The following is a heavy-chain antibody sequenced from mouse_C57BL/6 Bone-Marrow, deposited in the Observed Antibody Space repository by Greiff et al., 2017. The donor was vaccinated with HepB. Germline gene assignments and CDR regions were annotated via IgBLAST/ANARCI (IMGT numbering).Heavy chain of an antibody. CDR2: IWSGGST. CDR3: AKTIGVVATIYYAMDY. J-gene: IGHJ4*01. D-gene: IGHD1-1*01. CDR1: GFSLTSYG. Sequence: QVQLQQSGPGLVQPSQSLSITCTVSGFSLTSYGVHWVRQPPGKGLEWLGVIWSGGSTDYNAAFISRLSISKDNSNSQVFFKMNSLQADDTAIYYCAKTIGVVATIYYAMDYWGQGTSVTVSS. V-gene: IGHV2-4*01.